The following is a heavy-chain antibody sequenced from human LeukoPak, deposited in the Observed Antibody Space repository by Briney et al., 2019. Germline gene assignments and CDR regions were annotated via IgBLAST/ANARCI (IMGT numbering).Heavy chain of an antibody. D-gene: IGHD5-18*01. V-gene: IGHV6-1*01. Sequence: SQTLSLTCAISGDSVSSNSSWNWIRQSPSRGLEWLGRTYYRSKWYNDYVVSVKSRININSDTSKNQFSLQLNSVTPGDTAVYYCARGGQGDGYSADEAFDIWGQGTMVTVS. J-gene: IGHJ3*02. CDR2: TYYRSKWYN. CDR3: ARGGQGDGYSADEAFDI. CDR1: GDSVSSNSS.